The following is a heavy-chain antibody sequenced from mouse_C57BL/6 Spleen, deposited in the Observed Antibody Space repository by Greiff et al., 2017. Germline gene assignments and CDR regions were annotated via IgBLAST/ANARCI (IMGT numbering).Heavy chain of an antibody. CDR2: INPSNGGT. CDR3: ARSLITTVVHWYFDV. D-gene: IGHD1-1*01. J-gene: IGHJ1*03. CDR1: GYTFTSYW. V-gene: IGHV1-53*01. Sequence: VQLQQSGTELVKPGASVKLSCKASGYTFTSYWMHWVKQRPGQGLEWIGNINPSNGGTNYNEKFKSKATLTVDKSSSTAYMQLSSLTSEDSAVYYCARSLITTVVHWYFDVWGTGTTVTVSS.